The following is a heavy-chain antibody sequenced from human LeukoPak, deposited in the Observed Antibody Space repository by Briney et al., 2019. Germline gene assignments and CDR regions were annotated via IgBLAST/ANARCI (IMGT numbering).Heavy chain of an antibody. V-gene: IGHV1-46*01. CDR1: GYTFINYY. CDR2: INPSGGST. D-gene: IGHD5-24*01. Sequence: ASVKVSCKASGYTFINYYIHWVRQAPGQGLEWMGIINPSGGSTTYPQKFQGRVTMTRDMSTSTVYMDLSSLRSEDTAVYYCARGGSMATIHWFDPWGQGTLVTVSS. J-gene: IGHJ5*02. CDR3: ARGGSMATIHWFDP.